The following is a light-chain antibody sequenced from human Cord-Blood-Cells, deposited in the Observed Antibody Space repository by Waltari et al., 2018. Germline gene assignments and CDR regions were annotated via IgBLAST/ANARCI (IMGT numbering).Light chain of an antibody. CDR2: DVS. Sequence: QSALTQPRSVSGSPGQSVTISCTGTSSDVGGYNYVSWYQQHPGKAPKLMIYDVSRRPAGVPDRFSGSKSRNTASLTISGLQAEDEADYYGCSYAGSYTVVFGGGTKLTVL. CDR3: CSYAGSYTVV. J-gene: IGLJ2*01. CDR1: SSDVGGYNY. V-gene: IGLV2-11*01.